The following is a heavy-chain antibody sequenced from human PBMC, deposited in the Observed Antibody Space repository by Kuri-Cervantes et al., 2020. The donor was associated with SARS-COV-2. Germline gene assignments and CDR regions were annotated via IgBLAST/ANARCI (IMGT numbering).Heavy chain of an antibody. J-gene: IGHJ2*01. CDR1: GYTLTELS. Sequence: ASVKVSCKVSGYTLTELSMHWVRQAPGKGLEWMGGFDPEDGETIYAQKFQGRVTITADKSTSTAYMELSSLRSEDTAVYYCARGTLYCSSTSCSPAVWYFDLWGRGTLVTVSS. CDR2: FDPEDGET. D-gene: IGHD2-2*01. CDR3: ARGTLYCSSTSCSPAVWYFDL. V-gene: IGHV1-24*01.